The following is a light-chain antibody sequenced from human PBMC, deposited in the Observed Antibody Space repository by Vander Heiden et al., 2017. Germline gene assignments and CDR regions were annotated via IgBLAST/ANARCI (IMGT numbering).Light chain of an antibody. J-gene: IGKJ4*01. CDR2: GAS. Sequence: EIVLTQSPGTLSLSPGERATLSCRASQSVSSSYLAWYQQKPGQAPRLLIYGASSSVTRIPDRYSGSGSGSDFTLTISRLEPEDFAVYYCHQDGSSPKTFGGGTKVEIK. CDR3: HQDGSSPKT. CDR1: QSVSSSY. V-gene: IGKV3-20*01.